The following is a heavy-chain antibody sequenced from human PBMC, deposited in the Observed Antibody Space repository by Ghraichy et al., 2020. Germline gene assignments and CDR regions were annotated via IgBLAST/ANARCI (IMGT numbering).Heavy chain of an antibody. CDR2: IYYSGTT. V-gene: IGHV4-59*01. D-gene: IGHD3-10*01. CDR1: GGSISSYY. Sequence: SETLSPTCTVSGGSISSYYWSWIRQPPGKGLEWIGYIYYSGTTNYNPSLKSRVTMSVDTSKTQFSLKLSSVTTADTAVYYCARSGTGDYGSGSHWGQGTLVTVSS. J-gene: IGHJ4*02. CDR3: ARSGTGDYGSGSH.